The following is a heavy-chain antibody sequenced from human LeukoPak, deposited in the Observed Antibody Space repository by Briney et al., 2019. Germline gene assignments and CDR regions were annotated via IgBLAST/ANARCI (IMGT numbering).Heavy chain of an antibody. J-gene: IGHJ4*02. Sequence: SETLSLTCTVSGGSISSYYWSWIRQPPGKGLEWIGYIYTSGSTNYNPPLKSRVTISVDTSKNQFSLKLSSVTAADTAVYYCARASKSKGTRIYYFDYWGQGTLVTVSS. V-gene: IGHV4-4*09. CDR2: IYTSGST. CDR1: GGSISSYY. D-gene: IGHD1-14*01. CDR3: ARASKSKGTRIYYFDY.